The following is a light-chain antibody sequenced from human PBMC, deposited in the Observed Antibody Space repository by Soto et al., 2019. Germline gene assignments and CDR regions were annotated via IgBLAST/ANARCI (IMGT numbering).Light chain of an antibody. V-gene: IGKV3-11*01. Sequence: EIVWTQSPATLSLSPGERATLSCRASQSVSSYLAWYQQKPGQAPRLLIYDASNRVTGIPARFSGSGSGTDFTLTISSLEPQDFAVYYCQQRSNWPPWTFGQGTKVDIK. J-gene: IGKJ1*01. CDR1: QSVSSY. CDR3: QQRSNWPPWT. CDR2: DAS.